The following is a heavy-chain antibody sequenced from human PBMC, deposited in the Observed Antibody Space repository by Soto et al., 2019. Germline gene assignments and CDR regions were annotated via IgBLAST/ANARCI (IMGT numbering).Heavy chain of an antibody. J-gene: IGHJ6*02. D-gene: IGHD3-3*01. V-gene: IGHV3-30*09. Sequence: GGSLRLSCEASGFSFSNYAMHWLRQTPGKGLEWVAVISYDGNQKYYPDSVKGRFAVSRDNSNHKLFLQMNSLRAEDTAVYYCAKDGLRFLEWLLYPYYYYYYGMDVWGQGTTVTVSS. CDR2: ISYDGNQK. CDR1: GFSFSNYA. CDR3: AKDGLRFLEWLLYPYYYYYYGMDV.